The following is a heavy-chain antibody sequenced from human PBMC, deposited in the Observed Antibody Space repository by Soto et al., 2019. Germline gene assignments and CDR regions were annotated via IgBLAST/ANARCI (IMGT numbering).Heavy chain of an antibody. V-gene: IGHV1-69*13. Sequence: ASVKVSCKASGGTFSSYAISWVRQAPGQGLEWMEGIIPIFGTANYAQKFQGRVTITADESTSTAYMELSSLRSEDTAVYYCARGIYDFWSGPYYYYGMDVWGQGTTVTVSS. CDR2: IIPIFGTA. J-gene: IGHJ6*02. D-gene: IGHD3-3*01. CDR3: ARGIYDFWSGPYYYYGMDV. CDR1: GGTFSSYA.